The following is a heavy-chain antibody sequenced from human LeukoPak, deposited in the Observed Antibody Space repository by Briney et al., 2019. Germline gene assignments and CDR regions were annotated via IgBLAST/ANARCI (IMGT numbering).Heavy chain of an antibody. D-gene: IGHD2-2*01. CDR3: ARHWRVPAATNWFDP. V-gene: IGHV4-61*09. Sequence: PSQTLSLTCTVSGATISSGGYYWSWIRQPPGKGLEWIGYIYSSGSTNYNPSLKSRVTISVDTSKNQFSLKLSSVTAADTAVYYCARHWRVPAATNWFDPWGQGTLVTVSS. CDR1: GATISSGGYY. J-gene: IGHJ5*02. CDR2: IYSSGST.